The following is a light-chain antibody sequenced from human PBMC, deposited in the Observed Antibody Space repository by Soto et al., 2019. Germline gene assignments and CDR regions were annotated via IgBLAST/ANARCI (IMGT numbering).Light chain of an antibody. J-gene: IGLJ2*01. CDR1: SGHSSYA. CDR2: LNSDGSH. V-gene: IGLV4-69*01. Sequence: QAVLTQSPSASASLGASVKLTCTLSSGHSSYAIAWHQQQPEKGPRYLMKLNSDGSHSQGDGIPDRFSGSSSGAERYLTISILQSEDEADYYCQTWGTGIQVFGGGTQLTVL. CDR3: QTWGTGIQV.